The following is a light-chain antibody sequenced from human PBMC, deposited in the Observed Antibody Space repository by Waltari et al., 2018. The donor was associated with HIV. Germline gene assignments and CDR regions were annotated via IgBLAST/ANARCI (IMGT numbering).Light chain of an antibody. CDR2: GAS. Sequence: VLTQSPGSLSLSPGETATLSCRASQFVTGNYLAWYRQKPGQAPRLLINGASSRATGIPERISASGSGTDFTLTISRLEPDDPAVYYCQQYGGSWTFGQGTKVEIK. J-gene: IGKJ1*01. CDR1: QFVTGNY. V-gene: IGKV3-20*01. CDR3: QQYGGSWT.